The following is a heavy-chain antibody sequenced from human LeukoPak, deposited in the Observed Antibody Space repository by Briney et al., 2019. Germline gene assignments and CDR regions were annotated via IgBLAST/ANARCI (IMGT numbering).Heavy chain of an antibody. D-gene: IGHD7-27*01. CDR1: GGSVSSGGYY. CDR2: IFFNGGT. J-gene: IGHJ5*02. CDR3: ARASLGRWFDT. V-gene: IGHV4-61*08. Sequence: SETLSLTCTISGGSVSSGGYYWSWIRQPPGKGLEWIEYIFFNGGTNPNPSLKSRVTTSLDTSNNQFSLRLRSVTAADTAVYYCARASLGRWFDTWGQGTLVTVSS.